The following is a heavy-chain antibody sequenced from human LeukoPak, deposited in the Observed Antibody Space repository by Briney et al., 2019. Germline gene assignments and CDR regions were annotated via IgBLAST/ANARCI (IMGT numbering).Heavy chain of an antibody. CDR3: TTTSGNYNLY. CDR1: GYTLTQLS. D-gene: IGHD1-26*01. CDR2: FDPEEGET. J-gene: IGHJ4*02. Sequence: GASVKVSCKVSGYTLTQLSIHWVRQAPGKGLEWMGGFDPEEGETTYAQKFQGRVTMTEDTSTDTAYMELSSLTSEDTAVYYCTTTSGNYNLYWGQGTLVTVSS. V-gene: IGHV1-24*01.